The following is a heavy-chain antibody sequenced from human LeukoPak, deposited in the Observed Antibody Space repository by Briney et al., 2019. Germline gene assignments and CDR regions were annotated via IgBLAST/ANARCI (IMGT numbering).Heavy chain of an antibody. J-gene: IGHJ4*02. V-gene: IGHV4-34*01. CDR2: IYHSGST. Sequence: SETLSLTCAVYGGSFSGYYWSWIRQPPGKGLEWIGEIYHSGSTNYNPSLKSRVTISVDTSKNQFSLKLSSVTAADTAVYYCARPHPRYCSSTSCLTDGDYWGQGTLVTVSS. CDR3: ARPHPRYCSSTSCLTDGDY. CDR1: GGSFSGYY. D-gene: IGHD2-2*01.